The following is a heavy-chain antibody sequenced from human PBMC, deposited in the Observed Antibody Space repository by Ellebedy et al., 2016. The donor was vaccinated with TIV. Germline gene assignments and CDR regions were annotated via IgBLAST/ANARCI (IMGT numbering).Heavy chain of an antibody. V-gene: IGHV3-66*01. D-gene: IGHD1-26*01. J-gene: IGHJ4*02. Sequence: GGSLRLSCAASGFTVSSNYMSWVRQAPGKGLEWVSVIYSSGSTYFADSVKGRFTISRENSKNTLYLQMNSLRAEDTAVYYCARIGGSYSGDYWGQGTLVTVSS. CDR3: ARIGGSYSGDY. CDR1: GFTVSSNY. CDR2: IYSSGST.